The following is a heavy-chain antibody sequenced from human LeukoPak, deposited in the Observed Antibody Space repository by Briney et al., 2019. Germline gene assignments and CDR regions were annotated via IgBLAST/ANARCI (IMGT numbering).Heavy chain of an antibody. V-gene: IGHV5-51*01. D-gene: IGHD2-15*01. Sequence: GESLKISCKGSGYSFTRYWIAWVRQMPGKGLEWMGIIYPADSDTRYSPSFQGQVTISADKSISTAYLQWSSLKTSDTAMYYCARRGTIPRIWAFDIWGQGTMVTVSS. J-gene: IGHJ3*02. CDR2: IYPADSDT. CDR3: ARRGTIPRIWAFDI. CDR1: GYSFTRYW.